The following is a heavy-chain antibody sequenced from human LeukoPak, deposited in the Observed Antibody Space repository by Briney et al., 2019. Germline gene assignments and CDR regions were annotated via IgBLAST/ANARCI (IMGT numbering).Heavy chain of an antibody. CDR3: ARDSYDSSGYFEYFQH. CDR2: IYCSGST. V-gene: IGHV4-31*03. CDR1: GGSISSGGYY. D-gene: IGHD3-22*01. Sequence: SPTLSLTCTVSGGSISSGGYYWSWIRQHPGKGLEWIGYIYCSGSTYYNPSLKSRVTISVDTSKNQFSLKLSSVTAADTAVYYCARDSYDSSGYFEYFQHWGQGTLVTVSS. J-gene: IGHJ1*01.